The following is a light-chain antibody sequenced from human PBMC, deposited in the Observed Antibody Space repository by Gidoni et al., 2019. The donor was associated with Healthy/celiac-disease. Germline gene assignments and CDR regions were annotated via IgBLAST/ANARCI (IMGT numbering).Light chain of an antibody. V-gene: IGKV1-5*03. Sequence: IPMTQSPSTLSASVGDRVTITCRASQSISSWLAWYQQKPGKAPKLLIYKASSLESGVPSRFSGSGAGTEFTLTISSLQPDDFATYYCQQYNSYPSLTFGGGTKVEIK. CDR2: KAS. CDR3: QQYNSYPSLT. J-gene: IGKJ4*01. CDR1: QSISSW.